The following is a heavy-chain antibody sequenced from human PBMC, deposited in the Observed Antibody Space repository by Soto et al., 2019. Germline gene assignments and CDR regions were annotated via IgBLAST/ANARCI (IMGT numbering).Heavy chain of an antibody. V-gene: IGHV2-5*01. CDR3: VSGSFPNWFDP. D-gene: IGHD3-10*01. J-gene: IGHJ5*02. CDR1: GFSFSTSGVG. CDR2: IYWNDDR. Sequence: QITLKESGPTLVKPTQTLTLTCTFSGFSFSTSGVGVGWIRQPPGKALEWLALIYWNDDRRYSPSLKRRLTITKDTSKNQVFLTMTNMDPVDTATYYCVSGSFPNWFDPWGQGTLVTVSS.